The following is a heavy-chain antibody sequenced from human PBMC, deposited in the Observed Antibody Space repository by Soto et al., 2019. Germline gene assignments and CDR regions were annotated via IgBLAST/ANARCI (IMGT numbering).Heavy chain of an antibody. J-gene: IGHJ5*02. Sequence: SETLSLTCTVSGGSISSYYWSWIRQPPGKGLEWIGYIYYSGSTNYNPSLKSRVTISVDTSKNQFSLKLSSVTAADTAVYYCAGGFLEWLLGFDPWGQGTLVTVSS. V-gene: IGHV4-59*01. D-gene: IGHD3-3*01. CDR2: IYYSGST. CDR3: AGGFLEWLLGFDP. CDR1: GGSISSYY.